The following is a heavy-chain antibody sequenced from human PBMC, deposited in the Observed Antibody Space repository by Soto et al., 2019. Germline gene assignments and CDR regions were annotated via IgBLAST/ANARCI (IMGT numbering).Heavy chain of an antibody. CDR1: GGSISSGDYY. D-gene: IGHD3-3*01. CDR2: IYYSGST. J-gene: IGHJ2*01. CDR3: ASGPYYDFWSGYPLGYFDL. V-gene: IGHV4-30-4*01. Sequence: TLSLTCTVSGGSISSGDYYWSWIRQPPGKGLEWIGYIYYSGSTYYNPSLKSRVTISVDTSKHQFSLKLSSVTAADTAVYYCASGPYYDFWSGYPLGYFDLWGRGTLVTVSS.